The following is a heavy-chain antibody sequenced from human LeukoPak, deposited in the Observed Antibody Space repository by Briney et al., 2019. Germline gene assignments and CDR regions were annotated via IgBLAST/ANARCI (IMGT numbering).Heavy chain of an antibody. CDR2: ISGDGVST. CDR3: AKESGKFDY. Sequence: PGGSLRLSCAASGFXFSTYWMHWVRQVPGTGLVWVSLISGDGVSTFYADSVKGRFSISRDNSKNSLYLEMNSLRTEDAAMYYCAKESGKFDYWGQGTLVAVSS. J-gene: IGHJ4*02. CDR1: GFXFSTYW. V-gene: IGHV3-43*02.